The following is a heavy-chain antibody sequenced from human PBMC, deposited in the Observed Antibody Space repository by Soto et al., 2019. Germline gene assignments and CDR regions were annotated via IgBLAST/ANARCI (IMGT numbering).Heavy chain of an antibody. CDR3: ARYLPVRSFSPAGTIFGVVRRKYGIEF. Sequence: PSETLSLTCAVYGGSCSGYYWSLIRQPPGEGLEWIGEINHSGSANYNPSLKIRVTISVDTSKNQFSLKLSSVTAADTAVYYCARYLPVRSFSPAGTIFGVVRRKYGIEFWGQGTTVTVPS. CDR1: GGSCSGYY. V-gene: IGHV4-34*01. J-gene: IGHJ6*02. CDR2: INHSGSA. D-gene: IGHD3-3*01.